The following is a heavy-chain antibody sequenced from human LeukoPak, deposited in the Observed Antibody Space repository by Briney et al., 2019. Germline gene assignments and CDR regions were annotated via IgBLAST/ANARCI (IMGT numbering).Heavy chain of an antibody. CDR3: ARDQKELAVAGVFDY. J-gene: IGHJ4*02. D-gene: IGHD6-19*01. Sequence: GASVKVSCKASGGTFSSYAISWVRQAPGQGLEWMGGIIPIFGTANYAQKFQGRVTITTDESTSTAYMELSSLRSEDTAVYYCARDQKELAVAGVFDYWGQGTLVTVSS. V-gene: IGHV1-69*05. CDR2: IIPIFGTA. CDR1: GGTFSSYA.